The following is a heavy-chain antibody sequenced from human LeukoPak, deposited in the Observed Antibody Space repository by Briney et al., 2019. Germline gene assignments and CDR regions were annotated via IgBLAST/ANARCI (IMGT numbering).Heavy chain of an antibody. D-gene: IGHD4-17*01. J-gene: IGHJ4*02. V-gene: IGHV3-9*03. Sequence: GGSLRLSCAASGFSFDDYAMHWVRQVPGKGLEWVSGISWNSGSIGYADSVKGRFTISRDNAKNSLYLQMNSLRAEDMALYYCAKGHEYGDSHFDYWGRGTLVTVSS. CDR2: ISWNSGSI. CDR3: AKGHEYGDSHFDY. CDR1: GFSFDDYA.